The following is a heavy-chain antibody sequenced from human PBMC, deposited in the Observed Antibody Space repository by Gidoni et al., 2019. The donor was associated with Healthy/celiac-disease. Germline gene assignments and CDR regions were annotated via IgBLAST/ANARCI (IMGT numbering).Heavy chain of an antibody. Sequence: QVQLQESGPGLVKPSETLSLNCGVSGGSISSCYWSWIRQPPGKGLEWIGYIYYSESPNYNPALKSRVTISVDTSKNQFSLKLSTVTAADTAGYYCARLVWGYDMLTAFHRLYYFDYWGQGTLVTVSS. CDR1: GGSISSCY. V-gene: IGHV4-59*12. D-gene: IGHD3-9*01. CDR3: ARLVWGYDMLTAFHRLYYFDY. CDR2: IYYSESP. J-gene: IGHJ4*02.